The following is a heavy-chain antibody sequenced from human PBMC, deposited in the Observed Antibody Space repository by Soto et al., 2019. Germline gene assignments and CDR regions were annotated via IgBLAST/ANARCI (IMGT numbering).Heavy chain of an antibody. V-gene: IGHV3-30*18. CDR2: ISNDGSNK. CDR3: AKERIKTGGSYGYFDY. D-gene: IGHD1-26*01. Sequence: GGSLRLSCAASGFTFSSYGMHWVRQAPGKGLEWVAAISNDGSNKYYADSVKGRFTISRDNSKNTLYLQMNSLRAEDTAWYYCAKERIKTGGSYGYFDYWGQGTLVTVSS. J-gene: IGHJ4*02. CDR1: GFTFSSYG.